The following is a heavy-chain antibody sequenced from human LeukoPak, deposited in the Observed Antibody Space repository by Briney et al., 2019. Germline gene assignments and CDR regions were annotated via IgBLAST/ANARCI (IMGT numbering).Heavy chain of an antibody. V-gene: IGHV3-23*01. CDR2: ISATGGST. CDR1: RFTFSNYA. D-gene: IGHD3-16*01. CDR3: AKFIGGVNTPFDY. Sequence: GGSLRLSCAAARFTFSNYAMSWVRQAPGKRLEWVSAISATGGSTYSADSVKGRFTISRDNSKNTLYLQMNSLRAEDTAVYYCAKFIGGVNTPFDYWGQGTLVTVSS. J-gene: IGHJ4*02.